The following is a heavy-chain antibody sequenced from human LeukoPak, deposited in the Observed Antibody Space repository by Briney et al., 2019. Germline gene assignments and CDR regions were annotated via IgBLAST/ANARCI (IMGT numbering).Heavy chain of an antibody. CDR3: ARGDLMGATDY. J-gene: IGHJ4*02. D-gene: IGHD1-26*01. CDR1: GFTFSSYG. CDR2: ISSDGSNK. V-gene: IGHV3-30*03. Sequence: GGSLRLSCAASGFTFSSYGIHWVRQAPGKGLEWVAAISSDGSNKHFADSMKGRFTISRDNSKNTLYLQMTDLRAEDTAVYFCARGDLMGATDYWGQGTLVTVSS.